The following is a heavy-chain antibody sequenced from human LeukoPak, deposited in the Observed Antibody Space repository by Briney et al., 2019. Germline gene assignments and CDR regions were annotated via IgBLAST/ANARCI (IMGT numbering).Heavy chain of an antibody. Sequence: PGGSLRLSCAASGFTFGSYAMSWVRQAPGKGLEWVSSISASGGTIYYADSVKGRFTISRDNSKNTLFLQMKSLRVEHTAIYYCAKGANSDTRYYFDYWGQGSLVTVSS. J-gene: IGHJ4*02. CDR2: ISASGGTI. CDR1: GFTFGSYA. D-gene: IGHD1-26*01. CDR3: AKGANSDTRYYFDY. V-gene: IGHV3-23*01.